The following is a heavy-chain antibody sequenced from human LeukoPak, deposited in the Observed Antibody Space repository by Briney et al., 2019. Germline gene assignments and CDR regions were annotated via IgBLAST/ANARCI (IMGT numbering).Heavy chain of an antibody. CDR1: GFTFSSYA. CDR2: ISGSGGST. J-gene: IGHJ4*02. D-gene: IGHD2-15*01. V-gene: IGHV3-23*01. CDR3: AKDGRGEWWYFDY. Sequence: GGSLRPSCAASGFTFSSYAMSWVRQAPGKGLERVSAISGSGGSTYSADSVKGRFTISRDNSKNTLYLQMNSLRAEDTAVYYCAKDGRGEWWYFDYWGQGTLVTVSS.